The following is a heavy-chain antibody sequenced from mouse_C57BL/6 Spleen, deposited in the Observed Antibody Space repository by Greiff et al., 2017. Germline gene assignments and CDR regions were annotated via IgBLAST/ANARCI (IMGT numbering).Heavy chain of an antibody. J-gene: IGHJ3*01. CDR1: GYSFTDYN. D-gene: IGHD1-1*01. CDR3: ARGESSFAWFAY. V-gene: IGHV1-39*01. CDR2: INPNYGTT. Sequence: EVKLVESGPELVKPGASVKISCKASGYSFTDYNMNWVKQSNGKSLEWIGVINPNYGTTSYNQKFKGKATLTVDQSSSTAYMQLNSLTSEDSAVYYCARGESSFAWFAYWGQGTLVTVSA.